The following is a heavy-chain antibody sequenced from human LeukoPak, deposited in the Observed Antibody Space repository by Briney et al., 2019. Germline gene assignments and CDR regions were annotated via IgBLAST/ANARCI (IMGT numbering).Heavy chain of an antibody. J-gene: IGHJ4*02. Sequence: GGSLRLSCAASGFTFSSYWMHWVRQAPGKGLVWVSRINTDGSRTTYADSVKGRFTISRDVAKNTLYLQMNSLRAEDTAVYYCARDQDDYGGNSPLGYWGQGTLVTVSS. CDR2: INTDGSRT. D-gene: IGHD4-23*01. V-gene: IGHV3-74*01. CDR3: ARDQDDYGGNSPLGY. CDR1: GFTFSSYW.